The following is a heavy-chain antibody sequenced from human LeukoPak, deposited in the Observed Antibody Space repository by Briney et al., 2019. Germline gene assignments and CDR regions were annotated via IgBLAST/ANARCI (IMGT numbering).Heavy chain of an antibody. CDR3: ARVPGYCSGGSCYRVYNWFDP. CDR1: GGSISTYY. V-gene: IGHV4-59*01. D-gene: IGHD2-15*01. J-gene: IGHJ5*02. CDR2: IHYSGST. Sequence: SETLSLTCTVSGGSISTYYWSWIRQPPGKGLEWIGYIHYSGSTNYNPSLNSRVTISVDTSKIKFSLKLSSVTAADTAVYYCARVPGYCSGGSCYRVYNWFDPWGQGTLVTVSS.